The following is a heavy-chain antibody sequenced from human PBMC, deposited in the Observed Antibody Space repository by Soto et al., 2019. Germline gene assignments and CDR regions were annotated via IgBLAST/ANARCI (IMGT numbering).Heavy chain of an antibody. V-gene: IGHV4-59*01. D-gene: IGHD6-19*01. Sequence: PSETLSLTCSVSGGSISGSYWSWIRQSPGKGLEWLGYVYYTGSTNYSPSLRSRVSISVDTSKNEFSLRLSSVTAADTAVYFCARSVAVPGAHIDYWGQGTQVIV. J-gene: IGHJ4*02. CDR3: ARSVAVPGAHIDY. CDR1: GGSISGSY. CDR2: VYYTGST.